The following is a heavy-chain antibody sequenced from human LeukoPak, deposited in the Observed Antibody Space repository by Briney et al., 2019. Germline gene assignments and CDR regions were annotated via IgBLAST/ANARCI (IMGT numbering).Heavy chain of an antibody. V-gene: IGHV4-61*02. D-gene: IGHD6-6*01. Sequence: PSETLSLTCTVSGGLIGSGFYWSWIRQPAGKGLEWIGRIYTSGITNYNPYLKSRVTISADTSKNQFFLKLGSVTAADTAVYYCARVPGVRSSSIVHGFDIWGQGTSVTVSS. CDR2: IYTSGIT. J-gene: IGHJ3*02. CDR1: GGLIGSGFY. CDR3: ARVPGVRSSSIVHGFDI.